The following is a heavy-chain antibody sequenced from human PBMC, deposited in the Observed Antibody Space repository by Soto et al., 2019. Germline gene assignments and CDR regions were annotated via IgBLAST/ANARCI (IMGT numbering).Heavy chain of an antibody. Sequence: PGGSLRLSCAASGFTFSSYSMNWVRQAPGKGLEWVSSISSSSSYIYYADSVKGRFTTSRDNAKNSLYLQMNSLRAEDTAVYYCARDRGGGGQLPRPFDYWGQGTLVTVSS. CDR3: ARDRGGGGQLPRPFDY. CDR2: ISSSSSYI. CDR1: GFTFSSYS. J-gene: IGHJ4*02. D-gene: IGHD6-6*01. V-gene: IGHV3-21*01.